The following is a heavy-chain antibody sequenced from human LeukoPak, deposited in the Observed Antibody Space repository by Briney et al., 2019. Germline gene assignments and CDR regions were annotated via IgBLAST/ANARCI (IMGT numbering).Heavy chain of an antibody. CDR3: ARDQVVVPAADPPFDYYYYMDV. CDR1: GGSISSGSYY. V-gene: IGHV4-61*02. CDR2: IYTSGST. J-gene: IGHJ6*03. D-gene: IGHD2-2*01. Sequence: PSETLSLTCTVSGGSISSGSYYWSWIRQPAGTGLEWIGRIYTSGSTNYNPSLKSRVTISVDTSKNQFSLKLSSVTAADTAVYYCARDQVVVPAADPPFDYYYYMDVWGKGTTVTVSS.